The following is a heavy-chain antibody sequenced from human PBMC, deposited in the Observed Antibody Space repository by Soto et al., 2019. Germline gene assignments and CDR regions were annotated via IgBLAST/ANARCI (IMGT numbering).Heavy chain of an antibody. D-gene: IGHD5-18*01. CDR3: ARGRGYIDGCCFDY. V-gene: IGHV4-31*03. Sequence: QVQLQESGPGLVKSSQTLSLTCTVTGDSISSGSYYWNGIRQRPGKGLEWIGSMFYSEHTYYNPSLRSRVTVSGAPSKNQFSLQVSSVTDADTAVYYCARGRGYIDGCCFDYWGQGTLVTVSS. J-gene: IGHJ4*02. CDR2: MFYSEHT. CDR1: GDSISSGSYY.